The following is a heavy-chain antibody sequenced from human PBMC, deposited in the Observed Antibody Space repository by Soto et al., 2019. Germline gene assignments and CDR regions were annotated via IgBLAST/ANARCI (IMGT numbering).Heavy chain of an antibody. Sequence: VSFQASGGTFSSYASRLVRQAPGQGLEWMGRIIPFIGTANYAQKFQGRVTITADESTSTAYMELTSLRSEDTAVYYCARVVMTTVPASYYSGMDFWGQGTTVTVSS. J-gene: IGHJ6*02. CDR2: IIPFIGTA. CDR1: GGTFSSYA. D-gene: IGHD4-4*01. CDR3: ARVVMTTVPASYYSGMDF. V-gene: IGHV1-69*11.